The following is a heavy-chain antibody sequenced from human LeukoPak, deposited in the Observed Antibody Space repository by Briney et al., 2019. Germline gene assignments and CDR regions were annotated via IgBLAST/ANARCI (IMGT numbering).Heavy chain of an antibody. CDR2: ISGSGGST. D-gene: IGHD2-2*01. J-gene: IGHJ6*02. Sequence: GGSLRLSCAASGFTFSSYAMSGVRQAPGKGLEGVSAISGSGGSTYYADSVKGRFTISRDNSKNTLYLQMNSLRAEDTAVYYCAKGLGYCSSTSCLLTSYGMDVWGQGTTVTVSS. CDR1: GFTFSSYA. V-gene: IGHV3-23*01. CDR3: AKGLGYCSSTSCLLTSYGMDV.